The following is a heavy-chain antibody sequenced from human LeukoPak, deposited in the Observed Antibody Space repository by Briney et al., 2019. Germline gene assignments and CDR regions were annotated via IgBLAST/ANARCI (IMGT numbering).Heavy chain of an antibody. CDR3: ARDFAWGSGGAPIDDNWLDP. V-gene: IGHV1-46*01. Sequence: ASVKVSCKASGDTFTIYYIHWVRQAPGQGLEWMGILNPSVGSTTYARKFLGRATMTTDTSTSTAYMELRSLRFDDTAVYYCARDFAWGSGGAPIDDNWLDPWGQGTLVTVSS. D-gene: IGHD7-27*01. CDR1: GDTFTIYY. J-gene: IGHJ5*02. CDR2: LNPSVGST.